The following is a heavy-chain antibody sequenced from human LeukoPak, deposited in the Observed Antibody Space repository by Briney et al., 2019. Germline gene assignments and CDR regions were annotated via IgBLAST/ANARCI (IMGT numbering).Heavy chain of an antibody. V-gene: IGHV4-59*02. Sequence: SETLSLTCTISGGSVSDYYWSWIRQSPGKGLEWIGYIYYTGSTTYNPSLKSRVTMSAATSKNQFSLNLNSLTAADTAVYYGASRKLANYYWGEGTLVTVSS. D-gene: IGHD1-1*01. CDR3: ASRKLANYY. CDR2: IYYTGST. J-gene: IGHJ4*02. CDR1: GGSVSDYY.